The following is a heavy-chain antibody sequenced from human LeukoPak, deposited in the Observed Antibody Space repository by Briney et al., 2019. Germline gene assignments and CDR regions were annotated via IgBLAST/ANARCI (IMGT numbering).Heavy chain of an antibody. Sequence: ASVKVSCKASGYTFTGYYMHWVRQAPGQGLEWMGWINPNSGGTNYAQKFQGRVTMTRDTSISTAYMELSRLRSDDTAVYYCAAVEMATIVLFDYWGRGTLVTVSS. CDR1: GYTFTGYY. CDR3: AAVEMATIVLFDY. D-gene: IGHD5-24*01. CDR2: INPNSGGT. J-gene: IGHJ4*02. V-gene: IGHV1-2*02.